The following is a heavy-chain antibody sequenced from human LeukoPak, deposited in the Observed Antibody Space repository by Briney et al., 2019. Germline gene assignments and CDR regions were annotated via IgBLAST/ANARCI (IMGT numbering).Heavy chain of an antibody. J-gene: IGHJ4*02. CDR3: ARDGSGWYSDY. Sequence: GGSLRLSCAASGFTFSSYWMSWVRQAPGKGLEWVANIKQDGSEKYYVDSVKGRSTISRDNAKNSLYLQMNSLRAEDTAVYYCARDGSGWYSDYWGQGTLVTVSS. D-gene: IGHD6-19*01. CDR2: IKQDGSEK. CDR1: GFTFSSYW. V-gene: IGHV3-7*01.